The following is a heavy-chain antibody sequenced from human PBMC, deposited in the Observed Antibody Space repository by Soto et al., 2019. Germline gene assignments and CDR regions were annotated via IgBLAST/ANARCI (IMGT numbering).Heavy chain of an antibody. CDR2: IYYSGST. V-gene: IGHV4-59*08. J-gene: IGHJ3*02. Sequence: QVQLQESGPGLVKPSETLSLTCTVSGGSISSYYWSWIRQPPGKGLEWIGYIYYSGSTNYNPSLXSXAXIXLDTSKNQFPLKLSSVTAADTAVYYCARRWGYAFDIWGQGTMVTVSS. CDR3: ARRWGYAFDI. D-gene: IGHD1-26*01. CDR1: GGSISSYY.